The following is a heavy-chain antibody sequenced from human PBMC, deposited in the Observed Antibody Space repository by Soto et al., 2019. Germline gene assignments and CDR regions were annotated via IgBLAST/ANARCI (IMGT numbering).Heavy chain of an antibody. CDR1: GYTFTTYG. Sequence: QVQLVQSGAEVKKPGASVKVSCNASGYTFTTYGISWVSQAPGQGLELMGWISAYNGNTNYAQKLHGRGTMTTDTPPSTAYMERRSLRSDDTAVSYCARDAIAVAGTDYDCDGMDGWGQGTKVTVSS. D-gene: IGHD6-19*01. CDR3: ARDAIAVAGTDYDCDGMDG. J-gene: IGHJ6*02. CDR2: ISAYNGNT. V-gene: IGHV1-18*01.